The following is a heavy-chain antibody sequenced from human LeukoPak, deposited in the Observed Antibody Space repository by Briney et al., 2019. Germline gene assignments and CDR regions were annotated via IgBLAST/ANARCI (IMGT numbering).Heavy chain of an antibody. CDR1: GGTFNRYA. CDR3: ASGKYGLRSWFDP. D-gene: IGHD4-17*01. Sequence: SAKVSCTASGGTFNRYAVTWVRQAPRQGLEWWGGIIPIFGTANYTQKFQGRVTITTDESTNTAYMELTSLTSEDTAVYYCASGKYGLRSWFDPWGQGTLVTVSP. V-gene: IGHV1-69*05. CDR2: IIPIFGTA. J-gene: IGHJ5*02.